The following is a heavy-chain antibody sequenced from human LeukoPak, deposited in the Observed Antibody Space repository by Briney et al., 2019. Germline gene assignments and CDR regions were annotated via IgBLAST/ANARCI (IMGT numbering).Heavy chain of an antibody. Sequence: GGSLRLSCAASGFTFNSFAMHWVRQAPGKGLEWVAVISYDGINNYYPDSVRGRFIISRDNPKNTLYLQMNSLSAEDTAVYYCARQGPGDFYDSSPPGYWGQGTLVSVSS. CDR1: GFTFNSFA. CDR3: ARQGPGDFYDSSPPGY. D-gene: IGHD3-22*01. J-gene: IGHJ4*02. CDR2: ISYDGINN. V-gene: IGHV3-30*04.